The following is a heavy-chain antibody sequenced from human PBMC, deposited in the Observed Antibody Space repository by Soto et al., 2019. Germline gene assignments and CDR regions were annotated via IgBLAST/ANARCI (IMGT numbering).Heavy chain of an antibody. J-gene: IGHJ4*02. V-gene: IGHV3-30*18. Sequence: QVQLVESGGGVVQPGRSLRLSCAASGFTFSSYGMHWVRQAPGKGLEWVAVISYDGSNKYYADSVKGRFTISRDNSKNTLYLQMNSLRAEDTAVYYCAKDGYSSGWSADYWGQGTLVTVSS. D-gene: IGHD6-19*01. CDR1: GFTFSSYG. CDR2: ISYDGSNK. CDR3: AKDGYSSGWSADY.